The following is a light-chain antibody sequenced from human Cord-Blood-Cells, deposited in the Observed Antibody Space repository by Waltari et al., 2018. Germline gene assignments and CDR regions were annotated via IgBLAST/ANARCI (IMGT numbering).Light chain of an antibody. CDR3: QQSYSTPLLT. Sequence: DIQMTQSPSSLSASVGDRVTITCRASQSISSYLNWYQQKPGKAPKLLIYAASSLQSGVPSRFSGSGSGTDFTLTISSLQPEDFATYYCQQSYSTPLLTFGGGTKWRSN. J-gene: IGKJ4*01. CDR1: QSISSY. CDR2: AAS. V-gene: IGKV1-39*01.